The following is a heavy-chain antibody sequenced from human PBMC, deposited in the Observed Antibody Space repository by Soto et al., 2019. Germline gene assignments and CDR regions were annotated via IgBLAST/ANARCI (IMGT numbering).Heavy chain of an antibody. CDR3: ATGGGDRGVDY. CDR2: IKSKPAGGTI. D-gene: IGHD3-10*01. Sequence: EVQLVESGGGLVKPGGSLRLSCTASGFTFSNAWMNWVRQTPGKGLEWVGRIKSKPAGGTIDYAAPVKGRFSISRDDSKNTLYLQMNSLKTEDTAVYYCATGGGDRGVDYWGQGTLVTVSS. CDR1: GFTFSNAW. V-gene: IGHV3-15*07. J-gene: IGHJ4*02.